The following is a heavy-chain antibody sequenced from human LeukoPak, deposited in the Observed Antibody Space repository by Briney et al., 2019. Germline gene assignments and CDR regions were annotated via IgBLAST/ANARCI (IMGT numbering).Heavy chain of an antibody. CDR1: GFTFRRDW. CDR3: ARGGGYPED. V-gene: IGHV3-7*01. Sequence: GGSLRLSCAASGFTFRRDWMSWARQAPGKGLEWVANIKQDGSEKYYVDSVKGRFTISRDNGKNSLYLQINGLSVEDTAVYYCARGGGYPEDWGLGTLVTVSS. CDR2: IKQDGSEK. D-gene: IGHD3-22*01. J-gene: IGHJ4*02.